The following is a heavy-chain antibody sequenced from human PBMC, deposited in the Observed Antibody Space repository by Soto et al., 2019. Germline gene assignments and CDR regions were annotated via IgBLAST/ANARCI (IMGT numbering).Heavy chain of an antibody. Sequence: RLSCAASGFTFSDYYMSWIRQAPGKGLEWVSYISSSGSTIYYANSVKGRFTISRDNAKNSLYLQMNSPRAEDTAVYYCASLVATIHGFDSWGQGTLVTVSS. CDR1: GFTFSDYY. J-gene: IGHJ4*02. CDR2: ISSSGSTI. CDR3: ASLVATIHGFDS. V-gene: IGHV3-11*01. D-gene: IGHD5-12*01.